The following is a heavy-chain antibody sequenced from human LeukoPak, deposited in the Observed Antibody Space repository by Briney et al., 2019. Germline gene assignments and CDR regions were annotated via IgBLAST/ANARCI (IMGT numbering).Heavy chain of an antibody. V-gene: IGHV4-30-4*01. CDR2: ISSSGRT. CDR3: ARGQYGSGIAY. CDR1: GGSISSGDYY. J-gene: IGHJ4*02. Sequence: PSETLSLTCTVSGGSISSGDYYWSWIRQPPGKGLEWIGYISSSGRTYYKSSLKSRFTVSMYTSKNQFSLKVSSVTAADTAVFYCARGQYGSGIAYWGQGTLVTVSS. D-gene: IGHD3-10*01.